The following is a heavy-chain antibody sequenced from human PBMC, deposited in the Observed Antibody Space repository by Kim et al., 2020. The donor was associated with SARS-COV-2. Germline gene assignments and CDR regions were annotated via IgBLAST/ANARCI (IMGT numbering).Heavy chain of an antibody. D-gene: IGHD1-1*01. J-gene: IGHJ4*02. CDR2: IYYSGTS. CDR1: GGSIGPTCFY. V-gene: IGHV4-39*01. Sequence: SETLSLTCAVSGGSIGPTCFYWGWIRQSPGKGLEWFGSIYYSGTSRYNPSLRSRVIMSVAVSKNQFSLSLGSVTAADTAVYYCARHLIGTVVGTTLNYFDSWGQGTLVIASP. CDR3: ARHLIGTVVGTTLNYFDS.